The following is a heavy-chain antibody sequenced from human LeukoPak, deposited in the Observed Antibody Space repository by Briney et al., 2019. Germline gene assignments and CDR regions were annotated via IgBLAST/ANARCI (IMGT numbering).Heavy chain of an antibody. V-gene: IGHV3-13*01. Sequence: GGSLRLSCAASGFTFSSCDMHWVRQPTGKGLEWVSAIGTTSDTYYPGSVKGRFTISRENAKNSLYLQMNSLTAGDTAVYYCVRDGLRGYSNGYLGHYYGMDVWGQGTTVTVSS. J-gene: IGHJ6*02. CDR2: IGTTSDT. CDR3: VRDGLRGYSNGYLGHYYGMDV. D-gene: IGHD5-18*01. CDR1: GFTFSSCD.